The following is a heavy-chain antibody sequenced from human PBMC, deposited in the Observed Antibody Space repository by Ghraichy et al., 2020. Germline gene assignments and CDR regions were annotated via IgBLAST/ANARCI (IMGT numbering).Heavy chain of an antibody. J-gene: IGHJ5*02. CDR2: INPSGGST. V-gene: IGHV1-46*01. CDR1: GYTFTSYY. CDR3: ARDYAGGGSYYGWFDP. Sequence: ASVKVSCKASGYTFTSYYMHWVRQAPGQGLEWMGIINPSGGSTSYAQKFQGRVTMTRDTSTSTVYMELSSLRSEDTAVYYCARDYAGGGSYYGWFDPWGQGTLVTVSS. D-gene: IGHD1-26*01.